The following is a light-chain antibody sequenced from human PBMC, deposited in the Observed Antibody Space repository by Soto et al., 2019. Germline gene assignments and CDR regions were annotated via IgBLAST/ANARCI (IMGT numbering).Light chain of an antibody. CDR2: AAS. CDR3: QQLNSYPLT. V-gene: IGKV1-9*01. CDR1: QGISSY. Sequence: DIQLTQSPSFLSASVGDRVTITCRASQGISSYLAWYQQKPGKAPKLLIYAASTFQSGVPSRFSRSGSGTEFHLTIRSLPTENFATYYCQQLNSYPLTFGQGTRLEIK. J-gene: IGKJ5*01.